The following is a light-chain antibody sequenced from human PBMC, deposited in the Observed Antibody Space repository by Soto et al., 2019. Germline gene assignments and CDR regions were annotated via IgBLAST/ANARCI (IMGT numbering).Light chain of an antibody. CDR1: QGIRNE. J-gene: IGKJ1*01. V-gene: IGKV1-6*01. CDR3: LQDYTYPWT. Sequence: AIQVTQSPSSLSASVGDKVTITCRASQGIRNELGWYQQKPGKAPKLLIYAASTLQSEVPSRFSGSGSGTDFTLTISSLQPEDFATYYCLQDYTYPWTFGQGTKVEIK. CDR2: AAS.